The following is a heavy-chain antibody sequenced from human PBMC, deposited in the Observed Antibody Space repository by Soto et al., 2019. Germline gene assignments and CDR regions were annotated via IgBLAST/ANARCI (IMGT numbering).Heavy chain of an antibody. CDR2: ISGSGGST. CDR1: GFTFSSYA. CDR3: AKAWAFLYSGYDLDYFDY. Sequence: GGSLRLSCAASGFTFSSYAMSWVRQAPGKGLEWVSAISGSGGSTYYADSVKGRFTISRDNSKNTLYLQMNSLRAEDTAVYYCAKAWAFLYSGYDLDYFDYWGQGTLVTVSS. D-gene: IGHD5-12*01. J-gene: IGHJ4*02. V-gene: IGHV3-23*01.